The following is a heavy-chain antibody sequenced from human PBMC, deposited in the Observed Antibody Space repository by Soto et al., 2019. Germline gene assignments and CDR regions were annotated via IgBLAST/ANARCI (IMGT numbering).Heavy chain of an antibody. CDR1: GFTVSSNY. CDR2: IYSGGST. V-gene: IGHV3-53*01. CDR3: TRAREVDYSNAFDY. Sequence: GGSLRLSCAASGFTVSSNYMSWVRQAPGKGLEWVSVIYSGGSTYYADSVKGRFTISKDNSKNTLYLQINSLRAEDTAVYYCTRAREVDYSNAFDYWGQGTLVTVSS. J-gene: IGHJ4*02. D-gene: IGHD4-4*01.